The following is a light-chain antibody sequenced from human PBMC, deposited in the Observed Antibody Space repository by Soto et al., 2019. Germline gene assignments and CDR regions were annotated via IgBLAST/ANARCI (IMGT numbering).Light chain of an antibody. V-gene: IGKV3-20*01. CDR3: QFYGSSLIT. Sequence: IVLTQSPATLSLSPGETATLSFKSSEPINTCYFGWYQHNPGQSPRLLINGVYTRATGIPDRFSGSGSGTDFTLTISRLEPEDFAIYYCQFYGSSLITFGQGTDWRL. CDR1: EPINTCY. CDR2: GVY. J-gene: IGKJ5*01.